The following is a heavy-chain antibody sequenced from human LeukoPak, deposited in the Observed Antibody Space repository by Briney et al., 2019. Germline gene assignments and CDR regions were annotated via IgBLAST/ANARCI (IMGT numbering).Heavy chain of an antibody. Sequence: SETLSLTCAVYGGSFSGYYWSWIRQPPGKGLEWIGEINHSGSTNYNPSLKSRVTISVDTSKNQFSLKLSSVTAADTAVYYCARGTTTVATAFAFGPWGQGTLVTVSS. D-gene: IGHD4-17*01. CDR1: GGSFSGYY. CDR3: ARGTTTVATAFAFGP. CDR2: INHSGST. J-gene: IGHJ5*02. V-gene: IGHV4-34*01.